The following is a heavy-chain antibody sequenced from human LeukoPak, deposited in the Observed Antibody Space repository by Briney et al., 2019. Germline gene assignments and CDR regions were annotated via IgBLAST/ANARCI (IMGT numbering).Heavy chain of an antibody. CDR1: GGSFSGYY. CDR3: ARGGDTAAVNSNWFDP. J-gene: IGHJ5*02. CDR2: INHSGST. Sequence: SETLSHTCAVYGGSFSGYYWSWIRQPPGKGLEWIGEINHSGSTNYNPSLKSRVTISVDTSKNQFSLELSSVTAADTAVYYCARGGDTAAVNSNWFDPWGQGTLVTVSS. V-gene: IGHV4-34*01. D-gene: IGHD3-16*01.